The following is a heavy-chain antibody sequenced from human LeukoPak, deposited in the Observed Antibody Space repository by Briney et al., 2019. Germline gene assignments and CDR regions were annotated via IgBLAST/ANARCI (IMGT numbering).Heavy chain of an antibody. D-gene: IGHD1-26*01. Sequence: SETLSLTCTISGGSISSYYWSWIRQPPGKGLEWIGYIYYSGSTNYNPSLKSRVTISVDTSKNQFSLKLSSVTAADTAVYYCARDGGSSVYYYYMDVWGKGTTVTVSS. CDR3: ARDGGSSVYYYYMDV. J-gene: IGHJ6*03. CDR2: IYYSGST. CDR1: GGSISSYY. V-gene: IGHV4-59*01.